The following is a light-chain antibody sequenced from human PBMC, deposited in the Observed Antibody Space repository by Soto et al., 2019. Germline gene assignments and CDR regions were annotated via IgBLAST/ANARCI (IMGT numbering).Light chain of an antibody. CDR3: RSFTGTTPLDV. Sequence: QSVLTQPASVSGSPGQSITISCTGTSSDVGAYKYVSWYQQHPGKVPKLIIYGVSNRPSGVSNRFSGSKSGNTDFLTISGLQPEDEADYYCRSFTGTTPLDVFGTGTKLTVL. CDR1: SSDVGAYKY. J-gene: IGLJ1*01. V-gene: IGLV2-14*03. CDR2: GVS.